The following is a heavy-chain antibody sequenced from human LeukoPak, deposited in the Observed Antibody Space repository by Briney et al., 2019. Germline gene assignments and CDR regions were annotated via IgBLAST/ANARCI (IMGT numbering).Heavy chain of an antibody. D-gene: IGHD3-10*01. CDR2: INHSGST. V-gene: IGHV4-34*01. CDR1: GGSFSGYY. CDR3: AGEPYYYGSGSTGAPYDC. Sequence: SETLSLTCAVSGGSFSGYYWSWIRQPPGKGLEWIGEINHSGSTNYNPSLKSRVTISVDTSKNQFSLKLSSVTAADTAVYYCAGEPYYYGSGSTGAPYDCWGQGTLVTVSS. J-gene: IGHJ4*02.